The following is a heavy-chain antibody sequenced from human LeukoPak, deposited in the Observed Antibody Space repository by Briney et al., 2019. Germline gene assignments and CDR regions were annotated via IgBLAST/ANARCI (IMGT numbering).Heavy chain of an antibody. D-gene: IGHD3-22*01. CDR3: ARGHDSSGYYFWFDP. V-gene: IGHV4-34*01. Sequence: SETLSLTCAVYGGSFSGYYWSWIRQPPGKGLEWIGEINHSGSTNYNPSLKSRVTISVDMSKNQFSLKLSSVTAADTAVYYCARGHDSSGYYFWFDPWGQGTLVTVSS. J-gene: IGHJ5*02. CDR1: GGSFSGYY. CDR2: INHSGST.